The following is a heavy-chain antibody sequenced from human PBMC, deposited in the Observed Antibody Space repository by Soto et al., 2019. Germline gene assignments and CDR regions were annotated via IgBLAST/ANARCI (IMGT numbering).Heavy chain of an antibody. V-gene: IGHV1-18*01. CDR3: ARDIFDCSSSEGICYYYYGMDV. D-gene: IGHD6-6*01. CDR1: GYTFTSYG. J-gene: IGHJ6*02. Sequence: QVQLVQSGAEVKKPGASVKVSCKASGYTFTSYGISWVRQAPGQGLEWMGWISAYNGNTNYAQKLQGRVTMTTDTSTSTAYMELRSLRSDDTAVYYCARDIFDCSSSEGICYYYYGMDVWGQGTTVTVSS. CDR2: ISAYNGNT.